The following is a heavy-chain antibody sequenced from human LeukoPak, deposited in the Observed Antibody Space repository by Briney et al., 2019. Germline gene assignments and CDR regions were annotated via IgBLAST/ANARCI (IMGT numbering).Heavy chain of an antibody. Sequence: SVKVSCKASGGTFSSYAISWVRQPPGQGLEWMGGIIPIFGTANYAQKFQGRVTITADKSTSTAYMELSSLRSEDTAVYYCARGATDIVVVVAATDAFGIWGQGTMVTVSS. CDR2: IIPIFGTA. J-gene: IGHJ3*02. D-gene: IGHD2-15*01. CDR1: GGTFSSYA. CDR3: ARGATDIVVVVAATDAFGI. V-gene: IGHV1-69*06.